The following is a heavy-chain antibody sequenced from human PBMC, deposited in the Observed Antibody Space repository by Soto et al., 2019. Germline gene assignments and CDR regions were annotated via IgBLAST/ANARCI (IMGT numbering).Heavy chain of an antibody. J-gene: IGHJ6*02. D-gene: IGHD3-16*01. CDR1: GGAFSGHA. CDR3: ARDVPLNYYDGTFSYYALDV. Sequence: ASVKVSCKASGGAFSGHAISWLRQAPGQGLEWMGGIIPFFKGTNYAQKFQGRVTITADDSTSTAYMDLYSLRSEDTAVYYCARDVPLNYYDGTFSYYALDVWGQGTTVTVSS. V-gene: IGHV1-69*13. CDR2: IIPFFKGT.